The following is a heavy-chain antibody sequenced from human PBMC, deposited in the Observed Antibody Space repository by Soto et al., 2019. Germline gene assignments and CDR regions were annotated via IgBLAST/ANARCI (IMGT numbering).Heavy chain of an antibody. D-gene: IGHD5-12*01. CDR3: ARDPEKYSGSDLGIDY. CDR2: ISSSGKTI. CDR1: RITFTNYE. V-gene: IGHV3-48*03. Sequence: PGGTLRLSCAAPRITFTNYEMNWVRQAPGKGLEWISYISSSGKTISYADSVKGRFTISRDNAKNSLYLQMHSLRAEDTAVYYCARDPEKYSGSDLGIDYWGQGTLVTVSS. J-gene: IGHJ4*02.